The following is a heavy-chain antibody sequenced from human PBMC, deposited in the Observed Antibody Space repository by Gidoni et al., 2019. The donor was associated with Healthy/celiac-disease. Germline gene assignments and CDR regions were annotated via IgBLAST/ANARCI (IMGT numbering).Heavy chain of an antibody. D-gene: IGHD1-26*01. CDR3: ARTSIVGATYWYFDL. V-gene: IGHV2-70*01. CDR1: VFSLSTSGMC. Sequence: QVTLRESGPALVKPTQTLTLTCTFSVFSLSTSGMCVSWIRQPPGKALEWLALIDWDDDKYYSTSLKTRLTISKDTSKNQVVLTMTNMDPVDTATYYCARTSIVGATYWYFDLWGRGTLVTVSS. CDR2: IDWDDDK. J-gene: IGHJ2*01.